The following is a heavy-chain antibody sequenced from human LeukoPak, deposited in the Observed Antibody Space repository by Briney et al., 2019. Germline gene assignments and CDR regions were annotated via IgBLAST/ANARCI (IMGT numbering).Heavy chain of an antibody. CDR2: INPNSGGT. V-gene: IGHV1-2*02. J-gene: IGHJ6*03. CDR3: ARSSVRQTNDCYYYYMDV. CDR1: GYTFTGYY. Sequence: GASVKVSCKASGYTFTGYYMHWVRQAPGQGLEWMGWINPNSGGTNYAQKFQGRVTMTRDTSISTAYMELSRLRSDDTAVYYCARSSVRQTNDCYYYYMDVWGKGTTVTVSS. D-gene: IGHD5/OR15-5a*01.